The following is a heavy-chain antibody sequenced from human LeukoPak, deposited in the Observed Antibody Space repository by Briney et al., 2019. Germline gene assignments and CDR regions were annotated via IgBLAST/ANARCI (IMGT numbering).Heavy chain of an antibody. CDR3: ARHTPGLWFGDNDAFDI. Sequence: GESLKISCKGSGYSFTSYWISWVRQMPGKGLEWMGRIDPSDSYTNYSPSFQGHVTISADESISTAYLQWSSLKASDAAMYYCARHTPGLWFGDNDAFDIWGQGTMVTVSS. CDR2: IDPSDSYT. V-gene: IGHV5-10-1*01. D-gene: IGHD3-10*01. CDR1: GYSFTSYW. J-gene: IGHJ3*02.